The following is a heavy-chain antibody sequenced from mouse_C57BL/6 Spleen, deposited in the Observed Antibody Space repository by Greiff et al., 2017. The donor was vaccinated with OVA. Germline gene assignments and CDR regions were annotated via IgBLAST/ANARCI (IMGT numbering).Heavy chain of an antibody. Sequence: EVQLQQSGPGLAKPSQTLSLTCSVTGYSITSDYWNWIRKFPGNKLEYMGYISYSGSTYYNPSLKSRISITRDTSKNQYYLQLNSVTTEDTATYYCARSLYDYDGYYYAMDYWGQGTSVTVSS. V-gene: IGHV3-8*01. J-gene: IGHJ4*01. CDR3: ARSLYDYDGYYYAMDY. CDR2: ISYSGST. D-gene: IGHD2-4*01. CDR1: GYSITSDY.